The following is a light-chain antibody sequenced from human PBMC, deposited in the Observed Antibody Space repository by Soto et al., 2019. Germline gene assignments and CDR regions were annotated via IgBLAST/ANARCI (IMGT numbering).Light chain of an antibody. J-gene: IGKJ2*01. CDR1: QSVSRSY. V-gene: IGKV3-20*01. CDR3: QQYGSSPPYT. Sequence: EIVLTQSPGTLSLSPGERATLSCRASQSVSRSYLAWYQQKPGQAPRLLIYGASSRATGVPDRFSASGSGTDFTLTISRLEPEDFAMYYCQQYGSSPPYTFGQGIKLEIK. CDR2: GAS.